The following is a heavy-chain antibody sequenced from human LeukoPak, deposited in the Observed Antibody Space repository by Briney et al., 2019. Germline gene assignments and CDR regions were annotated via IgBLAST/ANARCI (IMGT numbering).Heavy chain of an antibody. J-gene: IGHJ4*02. CDR1: GFTFKSSW. V-gene: IGHV3-74*01. Sequence: GGSLRLSCAASGFTFKSSWMHWVRQPPGRGPVWVSRISSDGTNTRYGDSVRGRFTVSRDNAKNTLYLQKNSLRVEDSAVYYCARDWGGSGPTSHDYWGQGTLVTVSS. CDR2: ISSDGTNT. D-gene: IGHD3-16*01. CDR3: ARDWGGSGPTSHDY.